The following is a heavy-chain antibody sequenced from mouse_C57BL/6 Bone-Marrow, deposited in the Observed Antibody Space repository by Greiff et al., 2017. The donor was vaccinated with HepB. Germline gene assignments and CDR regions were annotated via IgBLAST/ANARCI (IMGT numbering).Heavy chain of an antibody. V-gene: IGHV5-12*01. CDR3: ARKDRQLRSAWFAY. CDR1: GFTFSDYY. Sequence: EVNVVESGGGLVQPGGSLKLSCAASGFTFSDYYMYWVRQTPEKRLEWVAYISNGGGSTYYPDTVKGRFTISRDNAKNTLYLQMSRLKSEDTAMYYCARKDRQLRSAWFAYWGQGTLVTVSA. J-gene: IGHJ3*01. D-gene: IGHD3-2*02. CDR2: ISNGGGST.